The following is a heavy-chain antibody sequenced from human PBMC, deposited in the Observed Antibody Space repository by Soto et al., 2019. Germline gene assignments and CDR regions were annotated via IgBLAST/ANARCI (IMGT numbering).Heavy chain of an antibody. D-gene: IGHD2-15*01. Sequence: QVQRAESGGGVVQPGRSLRLSCAASGFTVSSYAMHWVRQAPGKGLEWVAVISYDGSNKYYADSVKGRFTISRDNSKNTLYLQMNSLRAEDTAVYYCAKEEVAATPAFDIWGQGTMVTVSP. V-gene: IGHV3-30*18. CDR2: ISYDGSNK. CDR3: AKEEVAATPAFDI. J-gene: IGHJ3*02. CDR1: GFTVSSYA.